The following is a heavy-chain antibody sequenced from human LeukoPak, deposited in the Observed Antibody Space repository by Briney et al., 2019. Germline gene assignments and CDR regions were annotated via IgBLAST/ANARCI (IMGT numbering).Heavy chain of an antibody. Sequence: GGSLRLSCVASGFTFTNNWMTWFRQAPGKGLEWVANVNEDGSEQNYLDAVKGRFTISRDNAKNSMYLQMNSLRVEETAVYFSARGRGWIDPWGQGTLVTVSS. CDR3: ARGRGWIDP. CDR1: GFTFTNNW. CDR2: VNEDGSEQ. J-gene: IGHJ5*02. D-gene: IGHD5-24*01. V-gene: IGHV3-7*01.